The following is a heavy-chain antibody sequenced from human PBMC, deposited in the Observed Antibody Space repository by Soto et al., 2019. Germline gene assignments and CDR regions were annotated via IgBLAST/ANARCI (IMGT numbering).Heavy chain of an antibody. CDR3: ARAPMIVVVSDALDI. CDR1: GFTFSSYA. V-gene: IGHV3-30-3*01. CDR2: ISYDGSNK. J-gene: IGHJ3*02. Sequence: GGSLRLSCAASGFTFSSYAMHWVRQAPGKGLEWVAVISYDGSNKYYADSVKGRFTISRDNSKNTLYLQMNSLRAEDTAVYYCARAPMIVVVSDALDIWGQGTMVTVSS. D-gene: IGHD3-22*01.